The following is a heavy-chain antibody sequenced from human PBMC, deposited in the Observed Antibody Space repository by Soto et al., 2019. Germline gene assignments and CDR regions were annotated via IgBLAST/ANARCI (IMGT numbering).Heavy chain of an antibody. Sequence: SETLSLTCTVSGVSINNYYWTWIRQPPGKRLEWIGAIYYTGSTTYNPSLRSRVTFSVDTSKNQFSLSLTSVTAADTAVYYCARWGLSVAGRGHYYYGMDVWGQGTTVTVSS. D-gene: IGHD6-19*01. CDR2: IYYTGST. V-gene: IGHV4-59*01. CDR3: ARWGLSVAGRGHYYYGMDV. J-gene: IGHJ6*02. CDR1: GVSINNYY.